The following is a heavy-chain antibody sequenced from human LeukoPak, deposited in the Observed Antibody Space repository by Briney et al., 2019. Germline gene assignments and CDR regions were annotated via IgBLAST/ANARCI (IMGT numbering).Heavy chain of an antibody. V-gene: IGHV1-18*01. Sequence: GASVKVSCKASGYTFTSYGISWVRQAPGQGLEWMGWISAYNGNTNYAQKLQGRVTMTTDTSTSPAYMELRSLRSDDTAVYYCALQDSSGYLFDYWGQGTLVTVSS. CDR1: GYTFTSYG. J-gene: IGHJ4*02. CDR2: ISAYNGNT. CDR3: ALQDSSGYLFDY. D-gene: IGHD6-19*01.